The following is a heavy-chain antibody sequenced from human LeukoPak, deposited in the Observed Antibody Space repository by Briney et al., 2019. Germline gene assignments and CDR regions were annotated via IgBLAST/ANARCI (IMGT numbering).Heavy chain of an antibody. V-gene: IGHV4-30-2*01. Sequence: SETLSLTCTVSGHAITSGGFSWNWIRQPPGKGLEWIGCIYDRGPAYYNPSLKSRFTISVDRPKNQFFLNVTSLTAADTAVYYCARSRQASGLFNSWGQGTLVVVSS. CDR2: IYDRGPA. CDR3: ARSRQASGLFNS. D-gene: IGHD3-10*01. CDR1: GHAITSGGFS. J-gene: IGHJ5*01.